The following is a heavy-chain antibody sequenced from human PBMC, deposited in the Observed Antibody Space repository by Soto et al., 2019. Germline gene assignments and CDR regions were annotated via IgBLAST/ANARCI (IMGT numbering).Heavy chain of an antibody. CDR2: ISSSGSTI. Sequence: GGSLRLSCAASGFTFSSYEMNWVRQAAGKGLEWVSYISSSGSTIYYADSVKGRFTISRDNARNSLYLQMNSLRAEDTAVYYCASLSSGWYLDYWGQGTLVTVSS. D-gene: IGHD6-19*01. CDR3: ASLSSGWYLDY. V-gene: IGHV3-48*03. J-gene: IGHJ4*02. CDR1: GFTFSSYE.